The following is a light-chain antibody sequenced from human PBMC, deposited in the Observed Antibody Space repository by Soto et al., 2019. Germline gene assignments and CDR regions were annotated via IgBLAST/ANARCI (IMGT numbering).Light chain of an antibody. CDR1: ESISNSY. CDR2: GAS. V-gene: IGKV3D-7*01. CDR3: QQDYNLPET. J-gene: IGKJ1*01. Sequence: EIVLTHSPGTLSLSPGERATLSFRSSESISNSYLAWYQQKPGQAPRLLIYGASSRVTGIPARFSGSGSGTDFTLTISSLQPEDFAVYYCQQDYNLPETFGQGTKVDI.